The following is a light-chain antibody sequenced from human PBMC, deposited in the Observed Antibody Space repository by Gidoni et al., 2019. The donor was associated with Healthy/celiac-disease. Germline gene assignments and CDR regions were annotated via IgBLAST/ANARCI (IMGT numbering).Light chain of an antibody. Sequence: DIVITQSPDSLAVSLGERATINCKSSQSVLYSSNNKNYLAWYQQKPGQPPKLLIYWASTRESGVPDRFSGSGSGKDFTLTSSSLQAEDVAVYYCQQYYSTRTFXQXTKVEIK. CDR3: QQYYSTRT. CDR2: WAS. J-gene: IGKJ1*01. CDR1: QSVLYSSNNKNY. V-gene: IGKV4-1*01.